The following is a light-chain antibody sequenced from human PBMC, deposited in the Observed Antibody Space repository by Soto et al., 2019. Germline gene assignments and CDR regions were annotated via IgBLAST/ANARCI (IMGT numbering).Light chain of an antibody. J-gene: IGLJ3*02. CDR1: SSDVGAYNY. V-gene: IGLV2-8*01. CDR3: SSYAASPV. CDR2: EVS. Sequence: QSVLTQPPSASGSPGQSVVISCTGTSSDVGAYNYVSWYQQHPGKAPKLIIHEVSKRPSGVPDRFSGSKSGNTASLTVSGLQAEDEADYYCSSYAASPVFGGGTKVTVL.